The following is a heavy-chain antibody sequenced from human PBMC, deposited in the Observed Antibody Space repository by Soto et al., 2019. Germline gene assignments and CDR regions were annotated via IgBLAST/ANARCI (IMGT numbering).Heavy chain of an antibody. CDR3: FGGYDTCSCQHHHYYGMGV. CDR1: GFTFGDYA. D-gene: IGHD3-16*01. V-gene: IGHV3-49*04. CDR2: IRSKAYGGTT. Sequence: SMRLSMTASGFTFGDYAMSWVRQAPGKGLEWVGFIRSKAYGGTTEYAASVKGRFTISSDDSKSIAYLQMNSLKTEDTAVDYSFGGYDTCSCQHHHYYGMGVWCQATTLSVPS. J-gene: IGHJ6*02.